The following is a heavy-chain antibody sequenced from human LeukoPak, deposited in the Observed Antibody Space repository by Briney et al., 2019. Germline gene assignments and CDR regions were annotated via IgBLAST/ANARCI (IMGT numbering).Heavy chain of an antibody. CDR3: ANPDYDSSTYVGDY. V-gene: IGHV3-30*02. CDR2: IRYDGSNK. J-gene: IGHJ4*02. D-gene: IGHD3-22*01. CDR1: GFTVSSNY. Sequence: GGSLRLSCAASGFTVSSNYMSWVRQAPGKGLEWVAFIRYDGSNKYHADSVKGRFTISRDNSKNTLYLQMNSLRAEDTAVYYCANPDYDSSTYVGDYWGQGTLVTVSS.